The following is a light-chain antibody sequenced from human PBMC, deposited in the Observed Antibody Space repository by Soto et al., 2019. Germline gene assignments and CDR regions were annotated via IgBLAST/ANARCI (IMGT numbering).Light chain of an antibody. J-gene: IGLJ1*01. V-gene: IGLV2-14*01. CDR3: GSYTSSSTLYV. Sequence: QSALTQPASVSGSPGQSITISCTGTSSDVGGYNYVSWYQQHPGKAPKLMIYDVSNRPSGVSNRFSGSKSGNTASLTLSGLQAEDAADYYCGSYTSSSTLYVFGTGTKLTVL. CDR1: SSDVGGYNY. CDR2: DVS.